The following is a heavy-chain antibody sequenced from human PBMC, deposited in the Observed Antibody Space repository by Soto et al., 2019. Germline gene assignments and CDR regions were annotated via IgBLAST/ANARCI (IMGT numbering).Heavy chain of an antibody. CDR2: INPNSGGT. CDR1: GYTFTGYY. J-gene: IGHJ4*02. V-gene: IGHV1-2*04. Sequence: ASVKVSCKASGYTFTGYYMHWVRQAPGQGLEWMGWINPNSGGTNYAQKFQGWVTMTRDTSISTAYMELSRLRSDDTAVYYCARDSQADTAMLFSQGPSYYFDYWGQGTLVTVSS. CDR3: ARDSQADTAMLFSQGPSYYFDY. D-gene: IGHD5-18*01.